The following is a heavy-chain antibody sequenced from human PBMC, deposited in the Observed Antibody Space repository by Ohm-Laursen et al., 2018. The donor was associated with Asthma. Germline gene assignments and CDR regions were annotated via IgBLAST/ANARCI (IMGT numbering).Heavy chain of an antibody. J-gene: IGHJ4*02. Sequence: GSSVKVSCKASGGTFSSYAISWVRQAPGQGLEWMGGIIPIFGTANYAQKFQGRVTITADESTSTAYMELSSLRSEDTAVYYCAGWDYYDSRGPFDYWGQGTLVTVSS. CDR3: AGWDYYDSRGPFDY. CDR2: IIPIFGTA. V-gene: IGHV1-69*01. D-gene: IGHD3-22*01. CDR1: GGTFSSYA.